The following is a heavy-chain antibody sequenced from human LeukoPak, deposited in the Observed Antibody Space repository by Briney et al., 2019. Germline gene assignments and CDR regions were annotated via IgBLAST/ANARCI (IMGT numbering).Heavy chain of an antibody. Sequence: GGSLRLSCAASGFTFSSYSMNWVRQAPGKGLEWVSSISSGSKYIYNADSVKGRFTISRDNAKNSLYLQMNNLRVEDTAVYYCARALSYSYGSMDFWGQGTLVIVSS. D-gene: IGHD5-18*01. CDR3: ARALSYSYGSMDF. V-gene: IGHV3-21*01. J-gene: IGHJ4*02. CDR1: GFTFSSYS. CDR2: ISSGSKYI.